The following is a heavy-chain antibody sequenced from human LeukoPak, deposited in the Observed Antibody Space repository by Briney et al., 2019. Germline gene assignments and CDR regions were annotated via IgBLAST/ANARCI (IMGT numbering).Heavy chain of an antibody. CDR1: GYSFTSYW. D-gene: IGHD6-13*01. Sequence: GESLKISCKGSGYSFTSYWIGWVRQMPGKGLEWMGIIYPGDSDTRYSPSFRGQVTISADKSISTAYLQWSSLKASGTAMYYCARHVSTLAAAVFDPWGQGTLVTVSS. V-gene: IGHV5-51*01. CDR3: ARHVSTLAAAVFDP. CDR2: IYPGDSDT. J-gene: IGHJ5*02.